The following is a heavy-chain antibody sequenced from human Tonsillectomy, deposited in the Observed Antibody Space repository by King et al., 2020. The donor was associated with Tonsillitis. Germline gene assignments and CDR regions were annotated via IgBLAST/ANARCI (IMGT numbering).Heavy chain of an antibody. Sequence: VQLVESGAEVKKPGESLRISCKGSGYIFTTYWISWVRQMPGKGLEWMGRIDPSDSYTNYSPSFRGHVTMSADKSISTAYLQWSSLKASDTAMYFCARHELGGITGTTASWGQGTLVTVSS. D-gene: IGHD1-7*01. V-gene: IGHV5-10-1*03. J-gene: IGHJ5*02. CDR1: GYIFTTYW. CDR3: ARHELGGITGTTAS. CDR2: IDPSDSYT.